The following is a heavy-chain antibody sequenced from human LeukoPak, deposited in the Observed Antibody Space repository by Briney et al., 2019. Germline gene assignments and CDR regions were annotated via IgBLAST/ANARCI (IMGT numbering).Heavy chain of an antibody. CDR2: ISYDGSNK. CDR1: GFTFSSYA. J-gene: IGHJ6*03. CDR3: ARAEVPYYYYYYMDV. V-gene: IGHV3-30*04. Sequence: GGSLRLSCAASGFTFSSYAMHWVRQAPGKGLEWVAAISYDGSNKYYADSVKGRFTISRDNSKNTLYLQMNSLRAEDTAVYYCARAEVPYYYYYYMDVWGKGTTVTVSS.